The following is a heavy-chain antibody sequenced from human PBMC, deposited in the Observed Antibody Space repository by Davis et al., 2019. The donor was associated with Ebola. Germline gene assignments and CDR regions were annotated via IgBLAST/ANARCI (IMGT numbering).Heavy chain of an antibody. V-gene: IGHV1-18*01. CDR3: ARGKSEVGATGFDY. CDR2: ISAYNGNT. Sequence: ASVKVSCKASGYTFTSYGISWVRQAPGQGLEWMGWISAYNGNTNYAQKLQGRVTITTDTSTSTAYMGLRSLRSDDTAVYYCARGKSEVGATGFDYWGQGTLVTVSS. D-gene: IGHD1-26*01. CDR1: GYTFTSYG. J-gene: IGHJ4*02.